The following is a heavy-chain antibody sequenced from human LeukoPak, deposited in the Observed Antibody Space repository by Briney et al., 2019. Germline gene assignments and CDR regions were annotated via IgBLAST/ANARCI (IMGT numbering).Heavy chain of an antibody. Sequence: SETLSLTCAVYGGSFSGYYWSWIRQPPGKGLEWIGEINHSGSTNYNPSLKSRVTISVDTSKNQFSLKLSSVTAADTAVYYCARGLVKGPNWFDPWGQGTLVTVSS. D-gene: IGHD3-9*01. V-gene: IGHV4-34*01. J-gene: IGHJ5*02. CDR2: INHSGST. CDR1: GGSFSGYY. CDR3: ARGLVKGPNWFDP.